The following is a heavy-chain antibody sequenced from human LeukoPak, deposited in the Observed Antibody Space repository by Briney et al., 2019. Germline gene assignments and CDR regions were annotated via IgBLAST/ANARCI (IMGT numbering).Heavy chain of an antibody. D-gene: IGHD3-10*01. CDR2: IHYSGST. Sequence: SETLSLTCTVSGGSISSNSYYWGWIRQPPGKGLEWVGSIHYSGSTYYNPSLKSRVAISVDTSKNQISLRLNSVTAADTAMYYCARGSGTYYVYNWFHPWGQGTLVTVSS. J-gene: IGHJ5*02. V-gene: IGHV4-39*07. CDR3: ARGSGTYYVYNWFHP. CDR1: GGSISSNSYY.